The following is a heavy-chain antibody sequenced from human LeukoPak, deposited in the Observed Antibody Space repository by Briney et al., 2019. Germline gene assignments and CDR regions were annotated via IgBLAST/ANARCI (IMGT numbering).Heavy chain of an antibody. CDR2: IRYDGSNK. Sequence: GGSLRLSCAASGFTFSSYAMSWVRQAPGKGLEWVAFIRYDGSNKYYADSVKGRFTISRDNSKNTLYLQMNSLRAEDTAVYYCANLDYFDYWGQGTLVTVSS. V-gene: IGHV3-30*02. CDR1: GFTFSSYA. D-gene: IGHD3-16*01. J-gene: IGHJ4*02. CDR3: ANLDYFDY.